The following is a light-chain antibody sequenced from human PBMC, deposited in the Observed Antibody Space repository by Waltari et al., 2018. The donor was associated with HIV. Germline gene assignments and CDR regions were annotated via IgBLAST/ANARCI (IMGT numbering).Light chain of an antibody. CDR1: QSVSTY. Sequence: EIVLTQSPATLSLSPGERATLSCRASQSVSTYLAWYQQKPGQAPRLLIYGASTRATGIPARFSGSGSETDFTLTISSLEPGDFGVYYCHQRSNWSITFGQGTRLEIK. V-gene: IGKV3-11*01. J-gene: IGKJ5*01. CDR3: HQRSNWSIT. CDR2: GAS.